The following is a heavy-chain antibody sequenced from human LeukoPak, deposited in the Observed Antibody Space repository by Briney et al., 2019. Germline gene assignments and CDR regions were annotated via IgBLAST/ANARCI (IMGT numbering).Heavy chain of an antibody. CDR3: AKLMTGYYKMNNWFDP. CDR1: GFTFSCYA. CDR2: ISGSGGST. D-gene: IGHD3-9*01. V-gene: IGHV3-23*01. Sequence: PGGSLRLSCAASGFTFSCYAMSWVRQAPGKGLERVSAISGSGGSTYYADSVKGRFTISRDNSKNTLYLQMNSLRAEDTAVYYCAKLMTGYYKMNNWFDPWGQGTLVTVSS. J-gene: IGHJ5*02.